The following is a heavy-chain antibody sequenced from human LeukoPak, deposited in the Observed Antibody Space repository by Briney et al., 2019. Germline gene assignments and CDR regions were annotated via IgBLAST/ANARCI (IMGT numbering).Heavy chain of an antibody. CDR3: ARGGYFWYFDPWDY. D-gene: IGHD3-9*01. V-gene: IGHV3-23*01. CDR2: ISGSGGST. Sequence: VGSLRLSCAASGFTFSSYAMSWVRQAPGEGLEWVSAISGSGGSTYYADSVKGRFTISRDNSKNTLYLQMNSLRAEDTAVYYCARGGYFWYFDPWDYWGQGTLVTISS. J-gene: IGHJ4*02. CDR1: GFTFSSYA.